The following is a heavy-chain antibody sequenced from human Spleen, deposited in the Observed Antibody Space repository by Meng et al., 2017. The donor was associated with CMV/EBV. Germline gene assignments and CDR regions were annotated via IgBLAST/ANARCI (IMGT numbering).Heavy chain of an antibody. CDR1: SLSVMY. D-gene: IGHD2-2*01. Sequence: SLSVMYWSWIRQPPGRGLEWIGDINHSGTTNANPSLKSRVTISLDTSKNQFSLKLTSVTAADTAVYYCARFDRGYCSSISCSSGFDYWSQGTLVTVSS. V-gene: IGHV4-34*01. CDR3: ARFDRGYCSSISCSSGFDY. CDR2: INHSGTT. J-gene: IGHJ4*02.